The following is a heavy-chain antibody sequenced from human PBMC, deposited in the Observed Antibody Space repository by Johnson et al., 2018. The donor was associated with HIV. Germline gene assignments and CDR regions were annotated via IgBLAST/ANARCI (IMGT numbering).Heavy chain of an antibody. D-gene: IGHD3/OR15-3a*01. CDR3: AKDKFMFLDNPVDAFDV. CDR1: GFAFSNYG. Sequence: ESGGGVVQPGRSLRLSCAASGFAFSNYGMHWVRQAPGKGLEWVAVISFDGSHKYYTDSVKGLSTISRDNSNNTLYLHMNSLRPDDTGVYYCAKDKFMFLDNPVDAFDVWGQGTMVTFSS. CDR2: ISFDGSHK. J-gene: IGHJ3*01. V-gene: IGHV3-30*18.